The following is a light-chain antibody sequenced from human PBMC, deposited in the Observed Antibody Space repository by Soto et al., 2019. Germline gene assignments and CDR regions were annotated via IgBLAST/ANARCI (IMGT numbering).Light chain of an antibody. CDR3: QQYGTSPCT. CDR1: QSASSSF. V-gene: IGKV3-20*01. J-gene: IGKJ2*02. CDR2: GAS. Sequence: EIVLTQSPGTLSLSPGERATLSCWASQSASSSFLAWYQQKPGQAPRLLIYGASTRATGIPDRFSGSGSGTAFTLTISRLQPQDFPVYYCQQYGTSPCTFGQGTKLEIK.